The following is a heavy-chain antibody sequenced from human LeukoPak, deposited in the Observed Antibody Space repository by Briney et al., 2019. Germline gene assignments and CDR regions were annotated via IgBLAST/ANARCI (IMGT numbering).Heavy chain of an antibody. CDR3: AKEMALGIAVAGFFDF. Sequence: GSLRLSCAASGFTFSNYAINWVRQAPGKGLEWVSAISASGGSSYYADSVRDRFTISRDNSKNTLYLKMSSLRAEDTAVYYCAKEMALGIAVAGFFDFWGQGTLVTVSS. V-gene: IGHV3-23*01. D-gene: IGHD6-19*01. CDR1: GFTFSNYA. CDR2: ISASGGSS. J-gene: IGHJ4*02.